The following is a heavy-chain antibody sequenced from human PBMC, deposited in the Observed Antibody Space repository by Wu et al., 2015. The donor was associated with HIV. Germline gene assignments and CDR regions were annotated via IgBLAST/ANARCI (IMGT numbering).Heavy chain of an antibody. J-gene: IGHJ5*02. CDR2: INPSGGST. CDR1: GYTFTSYY. V-gene: IGHV1-46*01. D-gene: IGHD5-12*01. Sequence: QVQLVQSGAEVKKPGASVKVSCKASGYTFTSYYLHWVRQAPGQGLEWMGIINPSGGSTSYAQKFRGRVTMTRDTSTSTVYMELSSLRSEDTAVYYCARKTSTGYGPWGQGTLVTVSS. CDR3: ARKTSTGYGP.